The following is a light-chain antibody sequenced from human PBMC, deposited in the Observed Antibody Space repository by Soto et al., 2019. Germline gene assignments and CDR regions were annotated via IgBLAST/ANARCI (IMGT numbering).Light chain of an antibody. V-gene: IGKV1-17*01. CDR1: QAIRNY. CDR2: AAS. Sequence: DIQMTQSPSSLSASVGDRVTISCRSSQAIRNYVAWYQHKSGQAPTRLIYAASSLQSGVPSRFTGSGSGTEFTLAISSLQPEDFATYYCLQHNTYPLTFGGGTKVDIK. CDR3: LQHNTYPLT. J-gene: IGKJ4*01.